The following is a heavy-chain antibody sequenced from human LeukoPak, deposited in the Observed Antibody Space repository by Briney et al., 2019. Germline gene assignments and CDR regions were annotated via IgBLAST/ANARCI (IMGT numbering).Heavy chain of an antibody. V-gene: IGHV3-23*01. D-gene: IGHD3-10*01. Sequence: PGGSLRLSCAASGFTFRSDAMSWVRQAPGKGLEWVSGISGSGGTTYYADSVKGRFTISRDNSKNTLYLQMNSLRAEDTAVYYCAKDFFRVRGVPYYFDYWGQGTLVTVSS. CDR3: AKDFFRVRGVPYYFDY. CDR2: ISGSGGTT. CDR1: GFTFRSDA. J-gene: IGHJ4*02.